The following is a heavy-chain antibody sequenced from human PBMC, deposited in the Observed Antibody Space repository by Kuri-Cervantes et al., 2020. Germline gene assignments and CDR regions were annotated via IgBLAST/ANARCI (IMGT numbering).Heavy chain of an antibody. Sequence: GSLRLSCTVSGGSVSSGSYYWGWIRQPPGKGLEWIGYIYYSGSSNYNPSLKSRVTISVDTSKNQFSLKLSCVTAADTAVYYCARTPQAKSLDWLKGVVNGPSLFDPWGQGTLVTVSS. D-gene: IGHD3-9*01. CDR3: ARTPQAKSLDWLKGVVNGPSLFDP. V-gene: IGHV4-61*01. CDR2: IYYSGSS. CDR1: GGSVSSGSYY. J-gene: IGHJ5*02.